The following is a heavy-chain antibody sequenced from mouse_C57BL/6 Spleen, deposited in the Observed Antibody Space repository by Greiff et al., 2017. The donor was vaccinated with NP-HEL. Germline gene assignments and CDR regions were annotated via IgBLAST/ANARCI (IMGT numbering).Heavy chain of an antibody. CDR2: INPNNGGT. CDR1: VSPFTYSY. V-gene: IGHV1-26*01. Sequence: VQLQQSGPKLGKPGASVQRTCPASVSPFTYSYINFFHHIHVKSLEWIGDINPNNGGTSYNQKFKGKATLTVDKSSSTAYMELRSLTSEDSAVYYCAREGDGFAYWGQGTLVTVSA. J-gene: IGHJ3*01. CDR3: AREGDGFAY. D-gene: IGHD3-3*01.